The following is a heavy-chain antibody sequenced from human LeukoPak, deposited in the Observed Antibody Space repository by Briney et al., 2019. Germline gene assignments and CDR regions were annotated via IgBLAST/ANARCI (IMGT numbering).Heavy chain of an antibody. CDR3: ARGGPYDSSGYWAFDI. D-gene: IGHD3-22*01. Sequence: SQTLSLTCAVSSGSISSGGYSWSWIRQPPGKGLEWIGYIYHSGSTYYNPSLMSRVTISVDRSKNQFSLKLSSVTAADTAVYYCARGGPYDSSGYWAFDIWGQGTMVTVSS. J-gene: IGHJ3*02. CDR2: IYHSGST. CDR1: SGSISSGGYS. V-gene: IGHV4-30-2*01.